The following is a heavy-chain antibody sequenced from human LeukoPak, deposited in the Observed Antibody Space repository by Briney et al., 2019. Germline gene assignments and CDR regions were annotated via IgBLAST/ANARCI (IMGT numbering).Heavy chain of an antibody. CDR2: IYYSGST. CDR1: GGSISSSSYY. V-gene: IGHV4-39*07. Sequence: SETLSLTRTVSGGSISSSSYYWGWIRQPPGKGLEWIGSIYYSGSTYYNPSLKSRVTISVDTSKNQFSLKLSSVTAADTAVYYCAVKGYYYYYMDVWGKGTTVTVSS. J-gene: IGHJ6*03. CDR3: AVKGYYYYYMDV.